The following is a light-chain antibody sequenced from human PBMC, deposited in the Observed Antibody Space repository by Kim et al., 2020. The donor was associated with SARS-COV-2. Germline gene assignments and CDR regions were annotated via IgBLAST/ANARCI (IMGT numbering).Light chain of an antibody. CDR3: LQHNTYPRT. CDR1: QDISNH. J-gene: IGKJ1*01. CDR2: ATS. Sequence: AAVGERVTITCRASQDISNHLAWYQHTPGEAPELLVYATSTLKTGVPSRFSGSGSGTEFTLTISSLQPEDFATYSCLQHNTYPRTFAQGTKVDIK. V-gene: IGKV1-9*01.